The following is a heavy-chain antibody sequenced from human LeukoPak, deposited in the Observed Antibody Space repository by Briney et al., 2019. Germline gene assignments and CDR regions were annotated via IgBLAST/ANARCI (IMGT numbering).Heavy chain of an antibody. CDR1: GSTLYNYG. V-gene: IGHV1-18*01. CDR3: ARVGMWGYSNTIDS. CDR2: ISGYNGNI. D-gene: IGHD4-11*01. J-gene: IGHJ4*02. Sequence: ASVTVSCKPSGSTLYNYGISWVRQAPGQGVEWMGWISGYNGNIIYAQKFQGRVTITTDTSTSIAYMELRSLRSDDTAVYFCARVGMWGYSNTIDSWGQGTLVTVSS.